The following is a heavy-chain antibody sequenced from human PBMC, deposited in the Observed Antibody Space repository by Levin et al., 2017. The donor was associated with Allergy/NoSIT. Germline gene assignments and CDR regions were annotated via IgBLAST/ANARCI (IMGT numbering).Heavy chain of an antibody. D-gene: IGHD6-13*01. J-gene: IGHJ4*02. CDR2: ISWNSGSI. Sequence: SCAASGFTFDDYAMHWVRQAPGKGLEWVSGISWNSGSIGYADSVKGRFTISRDNAKNSLYLQMNSLRPEDTALYYCAKGTNAWGYSSSWNFDYWGQGTLVTVSS. CDR3: AKGTNAWGYSSSWNFDY. V-gene: IGHV3-9*01. CDR1: GFTFDDYA.